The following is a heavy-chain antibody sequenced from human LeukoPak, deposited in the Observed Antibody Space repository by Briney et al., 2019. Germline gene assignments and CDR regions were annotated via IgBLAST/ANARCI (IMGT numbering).Heavy chain of an antibody. J-gene: IGHJ4*02. CDR3: VRDLLVGSPDYFDL. CDR2: ISYDGHYK. Sequence: GGSLRLSCAASGFAFSYSSMHWVRQAPGKGLEWVAGISYDGHYKGYADSVRGRFTISRDDSKNHLCLEMSGLRPEDAALYYCVRDLLVGSPDYFDLWGQGALVTVSS. CDR1: GFAFSYSS. V-gene: IGHV3-30*04. D-gene: IGHD1-26*01.